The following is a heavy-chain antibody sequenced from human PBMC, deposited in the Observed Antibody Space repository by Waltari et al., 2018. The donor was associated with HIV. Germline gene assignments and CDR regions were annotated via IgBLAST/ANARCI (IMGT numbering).Heavy chain of an antibody. J-gene: IGHJ6*02. CDR1: GYSISSGYY. V-gene: IGHV4-38-2*02. CDR2: IYHRGST. D-gene: IGHD3-10*01. Sequence: QVQLQESGPGLVKPSETLSLTCTVSGYSISSGYYWGWIRQPPGKGLEWIGSIYHRGSTYHNPSHKSRVTISVDTSKNQFSLKLSSVTAADTAVYYCARDPTYYYGSGSFYYYGMDVWGQGTTVTVSS. CDR3: ARDPTYYYGSGSFYYYGMDV.